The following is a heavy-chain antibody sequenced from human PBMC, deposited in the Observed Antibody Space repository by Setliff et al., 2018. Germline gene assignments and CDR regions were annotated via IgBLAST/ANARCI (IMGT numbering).Heavy chain of an antibody. CDR1: GGSISSGSYY. J-gene: IGHJ3*02. V-gene: IGHV4-61*02. Sequence: PSETLSLTCTVSGGSISSGSYYWSWIRQPAGKGLEWIGRIYTSGSTNYNPSLKSRVTISVDTSKNQFSLKLSSVTAADTAVYYCARARATAMVTVSAFDIWGQGTMVTVSS. CDR3: ARARATAMVTVSAFDI. CDR2: IYTSGST. D-gene: IGHD5-18*01.